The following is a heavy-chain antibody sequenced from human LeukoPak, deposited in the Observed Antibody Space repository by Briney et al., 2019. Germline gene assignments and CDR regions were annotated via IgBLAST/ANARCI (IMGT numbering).Heavy chain of an antibody. J-gene: IGHJ3*02. Sequence: PGGSLRLSCAASGFTSSRFWMSWARQAPGKGLEWVANIKHDGSQKYYVDSAKGRFTISRDNAKNSVYLQMNSLTAEDTAVYYCARDGMGGIKAFDMWGQGTMVTVSS. CDR2: IKHDGSQK. V-gene: IGHV3-7*05. D-gene: IGHD3-10*01. CDR1: GFTSSRFW. CDR3: ARDGMGGIKAFDM.